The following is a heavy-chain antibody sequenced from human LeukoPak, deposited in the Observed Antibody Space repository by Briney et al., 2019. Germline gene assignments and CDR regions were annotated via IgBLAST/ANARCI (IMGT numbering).Heavy chain of an antibody. D-gene: IGHD3-22*01. CDR3: ARGDYYDSKFDY. Sequence: GGSLRLSCAASGFTFSSYAMSWVRQAPGKGLEWVSVIYSGGSTYYADSVKGRFTISRDNSKNTLYLQMNSLRAEDTAVYYCARGDYYDSKFDYWGQGTLVTVSS. CDR1: GFTFSSYA. J-gene: IGHJ4*02. V-gene: IGHV3-66*01. CDR2: IYSGGST.